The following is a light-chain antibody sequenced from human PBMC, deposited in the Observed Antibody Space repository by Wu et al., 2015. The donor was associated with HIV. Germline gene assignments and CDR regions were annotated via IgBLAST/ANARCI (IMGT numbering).Light chain of an antibody. CDR3: QQYNTYSALRT. CDR2: KAS. Sequence: DIQMTQSPSTLSASVGDRVTITCRASQSINIWLAWYQQKPGKAPKLLIYKASSLESGVPSRFSGSGSGTEFTLTISSLQPDDFATYYCQQYNTYSALRTFGQGTKVEIK. V-gene: IGKV1-5*03. J-gene: IGKJ1*01. CDR1: QSINIW.